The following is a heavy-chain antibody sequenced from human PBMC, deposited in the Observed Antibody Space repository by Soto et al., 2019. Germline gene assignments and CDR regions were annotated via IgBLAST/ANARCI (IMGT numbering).Heavy chain of an antibody. Sequence: SETLSLTCAVYGGSFSGYYWSWISQPPGKGLEWIGEINHSGSTNYNPSLKSRVTISVDTSKNQFSLKLSSVTAADTAVYYCARVGVDGSGYEPDYYYYGMDVWGQGTTVTVSS. V-gene: IGHV4-34*01. CDR3: ARVGVDGSGYEPDYYYYGMDV. CDR1: GGSFSGYY. J-gene: IGHJ6*02. CDR2: INHSGST. D-gene: IGHD5-12*01.